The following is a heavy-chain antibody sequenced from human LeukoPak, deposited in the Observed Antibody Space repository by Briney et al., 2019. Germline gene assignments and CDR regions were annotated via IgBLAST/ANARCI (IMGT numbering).Heavy chain of an antibody. CDR1: GFTFSTYA. D-gene: IGHD5-24*01. CDR3: AKGGRGYNPDF. Sequence: TGGSLRLSCAASGFTFSTYAMSWVRQAPGKGLEWGSSISSGSSTSYAGYADSVKGRFSISRDNSKNTLYLQMSSLRAEDTAVYYCAKGGRGYNPDFWGQGTLVTVSS. V-gene: IGHV3-23*01. J-gene: IGHJ4*02. CDR2: ISSGSSTSYA.